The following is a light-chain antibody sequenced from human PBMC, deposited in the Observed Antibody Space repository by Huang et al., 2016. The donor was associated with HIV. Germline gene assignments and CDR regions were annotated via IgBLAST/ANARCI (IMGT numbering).Light chain of an antibody. CDR2: AAF. CDR1: QTISSY. Sequence: DIQMTQSPPSLSAFVCDRVTITCRASQTISSYLNWYQHKPGKAPMLRIYAAFSLQRGVPSRFSGSGSGTDFTLTISNLQPEDSATYYCHQSYSQVSFGGGTKVEVK. V-gene: IGKV1-39*01. J-gene: IGKJ4*01. CDR3: HQSYSQVS.